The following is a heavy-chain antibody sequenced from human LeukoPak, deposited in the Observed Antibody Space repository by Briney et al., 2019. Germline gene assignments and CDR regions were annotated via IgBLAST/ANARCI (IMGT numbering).Heavy chain of an antibody. D-gene: IGHD3-3*01. CDR3: AREQYYDFWSGYYGYYYGMDV. V-gene: IGHV3-66*01. J-gene: IGHJ6*02. CDR2: IYSGGST. CDR1: GFTFSSYA. Sequence: GGSLRLSCAASGFTFSSYAMSWVRQAPGKGLEWVSVIYSGGSTYYADSVKGRFTISRDNSKNTLYLQMNSLRAEDTAVYYCAREQYYDFWSGYYGYYYGMDVWGQGTTVTVSS.